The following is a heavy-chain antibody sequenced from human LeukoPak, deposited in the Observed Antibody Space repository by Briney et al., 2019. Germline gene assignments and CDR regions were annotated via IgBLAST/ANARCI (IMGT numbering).Heavy chain of an antibody. J-gene: IGHJ4*02. CDR1: GFTFSSYW. V-gene: IGHV3-7*01. Sequence: PGGSLRLSCAASGFTFSSYWMSWVRQAPGKGLEWVANIQQDRSEKYYVDSVKGRFTISRDNAKNSLYLQMNSLRDDDTAVYYCARLKDDYDSSGYYYDYWGQGTLVTVSS. CDR2: IQQDRSEK. CDR3: ARLKDDYDSSGYYYDY. D-gene: IGHD3-22*01.